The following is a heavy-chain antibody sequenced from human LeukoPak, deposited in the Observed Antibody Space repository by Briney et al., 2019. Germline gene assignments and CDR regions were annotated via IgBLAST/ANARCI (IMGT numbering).Heavy chain of an antibody. CDR3: ARHGAKVVPAAIYRWRGRKFAP. CDR1: GGSFSGYY. D-gene: IGHD2-2*02. J-gene: IGHJ5*02. CDR2: INYSGST. V-gene: IGHV4-34*01. Sequence: SETLSLTCAVYGGSFSGYYWSWIRQPPGKGREWIGEINYSGSTNYNPSLTSRVTISVDTSKNQFSLKLRSVTAADTAVYYCARHGAKVVPAAIYRWRGRKFAPWGQGTLVTVSS.